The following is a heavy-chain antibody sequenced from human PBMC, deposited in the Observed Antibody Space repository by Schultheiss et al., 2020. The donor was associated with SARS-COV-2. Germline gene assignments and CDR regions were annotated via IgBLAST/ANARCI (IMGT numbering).Heavy chain of an antibody. J-gene: IGHJ3*01. D-gene: IGHD6-19*01. CDR2: SKDKHENYNT. CDR3: ARASHTSGRADAFDL. V-gene: IGHV3-72*01. Sequence: GGSLRLSCAASGFTLSDYYMDWVRQAPGMGLEWVGRSKDKHENYNTEYAASVKGRFTILRDDSKNAMYLQMNSLRAEDTAVYYCARASHTSGRADAFDLWGQGTMVTVSS. CDR1: GFTLSDYY.